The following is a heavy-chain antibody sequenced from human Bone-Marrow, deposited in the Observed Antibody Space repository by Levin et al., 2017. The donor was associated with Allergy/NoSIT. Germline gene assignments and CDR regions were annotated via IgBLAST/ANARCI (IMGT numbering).Heavy chain of an antibody. J-gene: IGHJ5*02. D-gene: IGHD7-27*01. CDR2: VYHRGST. CDR1: GYSISRGYY. Sequence: SQTLSLTCAISGYSISRGYYWGWIRQSPGKSLEWIGNVYHRGSTYKNPALQSRVTFSVDTSRNQFSLKLTSLTAADTAIYYCVRHGPGASRLDPADTWGQGTLVTVSS. CDR3: VRHGPGASRLDPADT. V-gene: IGHV4-38-2*01.